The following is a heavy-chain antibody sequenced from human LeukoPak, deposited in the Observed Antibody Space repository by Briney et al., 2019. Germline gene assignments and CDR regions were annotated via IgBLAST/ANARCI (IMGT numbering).Heavy chain of an antibody. CDR2: IDPSDSEI. V-gene: IGHV5-51*01. D-gene: IGHD6-13*01. J-gene: IGHJ4*02. CDR3: ARHRAVGGGHSTTWYTDY. CDR1: GYSFSMYW. Sequence: GESLKISCQGLGYSFSMYWIGWVRHMPGKGLEWMGVIDPSDSEITYSPSFQGHVTISVDKSVNTAYLQWTTLKASDTALYYCARHRAVGGGHSTTWYTDYWGQGTLVSVSS.